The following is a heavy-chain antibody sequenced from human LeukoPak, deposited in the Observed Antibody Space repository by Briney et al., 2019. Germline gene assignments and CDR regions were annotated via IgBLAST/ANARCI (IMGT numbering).Heavy chain of an antibody. CDR3: VKDFCRGGNCPFPFFDS. CDR1: GFTISGHA. D-gene: IGHD4-23*01. Sequence: GGSLRLSCVASGFTISGHAMSWVRQAPAKGLEWVSITVAGYSETHYADSVRGRFTISRDDSSNTLSLEMNSLRADDTGTYYCVKDFCRGGNCPFPFFDSWGQGTVVTVSS. CDR2: TVAGYSET. J-gene: IGHJ4*02. V-gene: IGHV3-23*01.